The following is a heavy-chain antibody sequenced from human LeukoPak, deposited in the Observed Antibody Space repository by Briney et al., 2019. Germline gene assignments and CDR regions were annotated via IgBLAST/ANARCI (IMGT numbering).Heavy chain of an antibody. J-gene: IGHJ4*02. Sequence: GGSLRFSCAASGFIVSNNHINWIRQAPGKGLEWVSIIYSGDTTYYSDSVKGRFILSSDNSKNMLYLQMNSLRVEDTAVYYCARERPGSRVLDYWGQGTVVTVSS. CDR3: ARERPGSRVLDY. CDR2: IYSGDTT. V-gene: IGHV3-66*01. D-gene: IGHD3-10*01. CDR1: GFIVSNNH.